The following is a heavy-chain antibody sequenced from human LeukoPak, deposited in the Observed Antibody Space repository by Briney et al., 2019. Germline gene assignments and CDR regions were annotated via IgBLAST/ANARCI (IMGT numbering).Heavy chain of an antibody. CDR2: IYNSGNN. V-gene: IGHV4-59*08. CDR3: ATLGY. CDR1: GDSISSDY. J-gene: IGHJ4*02. Sequence: SETLSLTCTVSGDSISSDYWQWIRQPPGKGLEWVGYIYNSGNNHYTSSLKSRVTISIDTSKNQFSLKLAAVTAADTAVYYGATLGYWGQGTLVAVSS. D-gene: IGHD7-27*01.